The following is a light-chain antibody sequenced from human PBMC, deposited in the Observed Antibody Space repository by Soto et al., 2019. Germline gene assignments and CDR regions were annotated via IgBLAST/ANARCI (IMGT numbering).Light chain of an antibody. CDR3: QSNDNGLSGSDV. Sequence: QSVLTRPPSVSGAPGQRGTISCTGSSSNIGAGYDVNWYQQLPETAPKLLIFGDSNRPSGVPDRFSGSKSGTSASLVITGLQADDEADYYCQSNDNGLSGSDVFGTGTKVTV. CDR2: GDS. J-gene: IGLJ1*01. CDR1: SSNIGAGYD. V-gene: IGLV1-40*01.